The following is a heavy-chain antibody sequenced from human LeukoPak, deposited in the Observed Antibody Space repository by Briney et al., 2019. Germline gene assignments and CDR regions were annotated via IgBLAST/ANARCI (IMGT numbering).Heavy chain of an antibody. Sequence: SETLSLTCTVSGGSISSYYWSWIRQPAGKGLEWIGRIYTSGSTNYNPSLKSRVTMSVDTSKNQFSLKLSSVTAADTAVYYCARDGLLWFGELLSAGGNWFDPWGQGTLVTVSS. V-gene: IGHV4-4*07. CDR3: ARDGLLWFGELLSAGGNWFDP. D-gene: IGHD3-10*01. CDR2: IYTSGST. CDR1: GGSISSYY. J-gene: IGHJ5*02.